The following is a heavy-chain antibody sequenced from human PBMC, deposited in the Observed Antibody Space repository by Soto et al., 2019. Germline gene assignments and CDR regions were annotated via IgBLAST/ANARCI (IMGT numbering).Heavy chain of an antibody. Sequence: SGPTLVNPPETLTLTCTVSGFSLSNARMGVSWISQPPGKAIEWLAHIFSIDEKSYSTSLKSRLTISKDTSKSQVVLTMTNLDPVDTATYYCARIAVYYDFWSGYYPATYYYYYMDAWGQGTTVTVSS. CDR1: GFSLSNARMG. V-gene: IGHV2-26*01. D-gene: IGHD3-3*01. J-gene: IGHJ6*03. CDR2: IFSIDEK. CDR3: ARIAVYYDFWSGYYPATYYYYYMDA.